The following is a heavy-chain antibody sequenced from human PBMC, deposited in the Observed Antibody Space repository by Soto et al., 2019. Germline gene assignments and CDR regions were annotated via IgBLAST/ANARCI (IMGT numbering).Heavy chain of an antibody. J-gene: IGHJ4*02. CDR2: ISWNSGSI. CDR3: GKIARGLWFGESDLDY. Sequence: EVQLVESGGGLVQPGRSLRLSCAASGFTFDDYAMHWVRQAPGKGLEWVSGISWNSGSIGYADSVKGRFTISRDNAKNSLYLQMDSLGGEDTGFYLLGKIARGLWFGESDLDYWGQGTLVTVSS. D-gene: IGHD3-10*01. V-gene: IGHV3-9*01. CDR1: GFTFDDYA.